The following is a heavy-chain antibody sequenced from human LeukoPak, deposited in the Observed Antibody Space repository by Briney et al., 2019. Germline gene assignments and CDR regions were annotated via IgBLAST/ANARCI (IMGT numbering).Heavy chain of an antibody. CDR3: ARENYVWGTDIGSSFDY. D-gene: IGHD3-16*01. CDR2: IIPIFGTA. Sequence: ASVKVSCKVSGYTLTELSMHWVRQAPGKGLEWMGGIIPIFGTANYAQKFQGRVTITADKSTSTAYMELSSLRSEDTAVYYCARENYVWGTDIGSSFDYWGQGTLVTVSS. V-gene: IGHV1-69*06. J-gene: IGHJ4*02. CDR1: GYTLTELS.